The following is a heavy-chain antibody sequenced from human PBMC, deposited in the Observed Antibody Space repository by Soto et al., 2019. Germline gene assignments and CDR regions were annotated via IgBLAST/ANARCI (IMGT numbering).Heavy chain of an antibody. Sequence: QVQLVQSGPEVKKPGSSVTVSCKTSGGTFRTYALSWVRQAPGQGLEWMGGIIPMFGSLTYAEKFQDRVTITSDASACTAYSGVRSLRSADYCLYYSAIAPRSGNFCHCLDVWGQGTTVTGSS. D-gene: IGHD3-3*01. V-gene: IGHV1-69*01. CDR3: AIAPRSGNFCHCLDV. CDR2: IIPMFGSL. CDR1: GGTFRTYA. J-gene: IGHJ6*02.